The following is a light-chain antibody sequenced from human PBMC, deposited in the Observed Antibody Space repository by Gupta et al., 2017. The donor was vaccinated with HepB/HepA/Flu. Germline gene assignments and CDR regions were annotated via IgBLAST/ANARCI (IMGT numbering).Light chain of an antibody. Sequence: EIVLTQSPGTLSLSPGERATLSRRASQSVSSSHLAWFQQTPGQAPRLLIYGASYRVSGIPDRFSGSGSGTDFTLTITTLEPDDFGVYYCQHYGTSPWTFGRGTKVEIK. V-gene: IGKV3-20*01. CDR2: GAS. J-gene: IGKJ1*01. CDR3: QHYGTSPWT. CDR1: QSVSSSH.